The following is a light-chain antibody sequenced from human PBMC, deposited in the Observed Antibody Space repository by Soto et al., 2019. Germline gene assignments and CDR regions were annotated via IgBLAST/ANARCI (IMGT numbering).Light chain of an antibody. Sequence: QRVLKQLAYVSSSHGQAIPISCTGTSSDVGSYNLVSWYQQHPGKAPKLMIYEVSKRPSGVSNRFSGSKSGNTASLTISGLQAEDEADYCCCSYAGSSAYVFGTGTRSPS. V-gene: IGLV2-23*02. CDR3: CSYAGSSAYV. CDR1: SSDVGSYNL. J-gene: IGLJ1*01. CDR2: EVS.